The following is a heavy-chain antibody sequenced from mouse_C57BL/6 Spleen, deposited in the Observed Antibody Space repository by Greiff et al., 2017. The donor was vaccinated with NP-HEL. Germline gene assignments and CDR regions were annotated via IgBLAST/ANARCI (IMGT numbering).Heavy chain of an antibody. Sequence: QVQLQQSGPELVKPGASVKISCKASGYSFTSYYIHWVKQRPGQGLEWIGWIYPGSGNTKYNEKFKGKATLTADTSSSTAYMQLSSLTSEDSAVYYCARGNYVWYFDVWGTGTTVTVSS. V-gene: IGHV1-66*01. CDR1: GYSFTSYY. J-gene: IGHJ1*03. CDR2: IYPGSGNT. D-gene: IGHD2-1*01. CDR3: ARGNYVWYFDV.